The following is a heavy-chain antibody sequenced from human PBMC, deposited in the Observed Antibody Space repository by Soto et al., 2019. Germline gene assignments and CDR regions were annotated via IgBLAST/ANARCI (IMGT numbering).Heavy chain of an antibody. V-gene: IGHV3-23*01. CDR2: ISGSGRNT. Sequence: EVQLLESGGGLVQPGGSLRLSFAASGVTFSSYALSWVRQAPGKGLEWVSAISGSGRNTYYADSVKGRFTISRDISNSTLYLQMNSVRADDTAIYYCAKEAGGGTAMVTSYFDYWGQGTLVTVSS. D-gene: IGHD5-18*01. CDR3: AKEAGGGTAMVTSYFDY. J-gene: IGHJ4*02. CDR1: GVTFSSYA.